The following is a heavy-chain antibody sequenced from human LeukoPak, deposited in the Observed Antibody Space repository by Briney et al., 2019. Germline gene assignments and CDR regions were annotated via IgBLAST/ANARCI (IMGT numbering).Heavy chain of an antibody. CDR2: ISSSSSHM. CDR1: GFTFNSYS. J-gene: IGHJ1*01. D-gene: IGHD1-26*01. Sequence: GGSLRLSCAASGFTFNSYSMYWVRQAPGKGLEWVSSISSSSSHMYYAGSVKGRFSISRDNAKNSLYLQMNSLRAEDTAVYYCVRDSGSSYGYYFLHWGQGTLVTVSS. CDR3: VRDSGSSYGYYFLH. V-gene: IGHV3-21*01.